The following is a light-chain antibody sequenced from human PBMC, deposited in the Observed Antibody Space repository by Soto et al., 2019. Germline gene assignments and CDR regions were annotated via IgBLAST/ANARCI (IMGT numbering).Light chain of an antibody. J-gene: IGKJ4*01. CDR1: QTLASY. V-gene: IGKV3-11*01. CDR2: DAS. Sequence: ESVLTQSPATLSLSPGERATLSCRASQTLASYLAWYQQKPGQAPRLLIYDASNRATGIPDRFSGSGFGTDFTLTISSLDPDDFAVYYCQQRTNWLTFGGGTKVEI. CDR3: QQRTNWLT.